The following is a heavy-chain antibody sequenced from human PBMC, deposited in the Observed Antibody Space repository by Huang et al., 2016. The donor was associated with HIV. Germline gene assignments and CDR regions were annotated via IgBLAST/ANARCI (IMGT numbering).Heavy chain of an antibody. D-gene: IGHD6-13*01. CDR2: ISYVAKTK. Sequence: QVQLVEYGGGVVQPGRSLRISCAASGFTFSSYGMHWVRQAPGKGLEWVAVISYVAKTKYYADSVKGRFSISRDNSKTTVYLQLNSLRLEDTAVYYCAKGGSAAAVLDFWGQGTLVTVSS. CDR1: GFTFSSYG. CDR3: AKGGSAAAVLDF. J-gene: IGHJ4*02. V-gene: IGHV3-30*18.